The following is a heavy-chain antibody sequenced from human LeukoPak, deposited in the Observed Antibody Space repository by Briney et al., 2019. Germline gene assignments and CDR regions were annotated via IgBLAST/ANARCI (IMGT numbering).Heavy chain of an antibody. CDR3: AKDGGGWYTSGWYYFDS. D-gene: IGHD6-19*01. Sequence: GGSLRLSCAASGFTFSNYAMSWVRQAPGKGLEWVSAISGGGANTFHADSVMVRFTISRDSSKNTLYLQMNSLRADDTAIYYCAKDGGGWYTSGWYYFDSWGQGTLVTVSS. V-gene: IGHV3-23*01. J-gene: IGHJ4*02. CDR1: GFTFSNYA. CDR2: ISGGGANT.